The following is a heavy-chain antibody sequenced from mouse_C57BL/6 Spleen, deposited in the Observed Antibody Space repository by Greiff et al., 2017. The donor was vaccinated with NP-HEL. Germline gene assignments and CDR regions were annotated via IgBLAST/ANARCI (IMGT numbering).Heavy chain of an antibody. CDR3: ARENGNYGSFDY. D-gene: IGHD2-1*01. J-gene: IGHJ2*01. CDR1: GYAFSSSW. CDR2: IYPGDGDT. V-gene: IGHV1-82*01. Sequence: QVQLQQSGPELVKPGASVKISCKASGYAFSSSWMNWVKQRPGKGLEWIGRIYPGDGDTNYNGKFKGKATLTADKSSSTAYMQLSSLTSEDSAVYFCARENGNYGSFDYWGQGTTLTVSS.